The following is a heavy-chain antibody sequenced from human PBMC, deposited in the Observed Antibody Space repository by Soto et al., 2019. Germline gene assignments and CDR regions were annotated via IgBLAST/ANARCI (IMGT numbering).Heavy chain of an antibody. J-gene: IGHJ6*02. CDR1: GGTFSSYA. CDR3: ARGNEDTAMVKYYYYGMDV. V-gene: IGHV1-69*13. D-gene: IGHD5-18*01. CDR2: IIPIFGTA. Sequence: SVEVSCKASGGTFSSYAISWVRQAPGQGLEWMGGIIPIFGTANYAQKFQGRVTITADESTSTAYMELSSLRSEDTAVYYCARGNEDTAMVKYYYYGMDVWGQGTTVTVSS.